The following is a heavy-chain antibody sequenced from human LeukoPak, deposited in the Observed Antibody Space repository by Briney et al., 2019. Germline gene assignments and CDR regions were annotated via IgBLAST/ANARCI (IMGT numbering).Heavy chain of an antibody. V-gene: IGHV3-23*01. J-gene: IGHJ6*03. CDR1: GFTFRGYA. CDR2: ITDGGDVT. CDR3: AKGQTGAPSFYYFFYLDG. D-gene: IGHD2-8*02. Sequence: PGGSLRLSCAASGFTFRGYAMAWVRQAPGKGLEWVSTITDGGDVTYYTDSVKGRFTISRDNSKNTLYLQMHSLTAEDTALYFCAKGQTGAPSFYYFFYLDGWGKGSTVIVSS.